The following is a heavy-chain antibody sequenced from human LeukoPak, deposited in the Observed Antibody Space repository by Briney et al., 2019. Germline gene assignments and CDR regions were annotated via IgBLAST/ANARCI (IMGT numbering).Heavy chain of an antibody. D-gene: IGHD3-10*01. CDR3: AKVAKYYYGSETYFFFED. CDR2: IKTSGST. J-gene: IGHJ4*02. CDR1: GGSISTYY. Sequence: SETLSLICTVSGGSISTYYWSWIRQPVGKGLEWIGHIKTSGSTHYNPSLRSRITMPVDTSKNQFSLNLSSVTAADTAVYYCAKVAKYYYGSETYFFFEDWGQGTLVTVSS. V-gene: IGHV4-4*07.